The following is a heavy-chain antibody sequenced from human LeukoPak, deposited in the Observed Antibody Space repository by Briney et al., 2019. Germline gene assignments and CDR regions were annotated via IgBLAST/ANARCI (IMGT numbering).Heavy chain of an antibody. CDR3: ARETYYGMDV. Sequence: GGSLRLSCAASGFTFSSYSMNWVRQAPGKGLEWLSFISSSASAIYYADSVKGRFTISRENAKNSLYLQMNSLRAGDTAVYYCARETYYGMDVWGQGTTVTVSS. V-gene: IGHV3-48*01. J-gene: IGHJ6*02. CDR2: ISSSASAI. CDR1: GFTFSSYS.